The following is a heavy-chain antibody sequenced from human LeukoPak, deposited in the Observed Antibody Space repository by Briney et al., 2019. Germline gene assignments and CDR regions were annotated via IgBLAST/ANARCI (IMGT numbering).Heavy chain of an antibody. CDR2: IYYSGST. CDR3: AKTVAGYWYFDF. CDR1: GGSISSYY. V-gene: IGHV4-59*08. J-gene: IGHJ2*01. Sequence: KPSETLSLTCTVSGGSISSYYWSWIRQPPGKGLEWIGYIYYSGSTNYNPSLKSRVTISVDTSKNQFSLKLSSVTAADTAVYYCAKTVAGYWYFDFWGRGTLVTVSS. D-gene: IGHD6-19*01.